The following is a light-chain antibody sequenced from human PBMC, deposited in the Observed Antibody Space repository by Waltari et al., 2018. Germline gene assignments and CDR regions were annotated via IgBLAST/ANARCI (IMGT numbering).Light chain of an antibody. CDR3: CSYAGRYTYV. CDR1: SSDVGGYNY. V-gene: IGLV2-11*01. J-gene: IGLJ1*01. CDR2: DVS. Sequence: QSALTQPRSVSGSPGQSVTISCTGASSDVGGYNYVSWYQQPPGKAPKLMIYDVSKRPSGVPDRFSDSKSGDTASLTISGLRAEDEADYYCCSYAGRYTYVFGTGTKVTVL.